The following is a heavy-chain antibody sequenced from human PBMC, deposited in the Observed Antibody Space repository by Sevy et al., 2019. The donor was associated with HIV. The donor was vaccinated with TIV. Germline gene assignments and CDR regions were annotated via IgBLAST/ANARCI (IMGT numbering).Heavy chain of an antibody. D-gene: IGHD2-15*01. CDR3: ASEYCSRGSCFFDY. J-gene: IGHJ4*02. Sequence: GGSLRLSCVVSGFDIRSNYMSWVRQAPGKGLEWVSHIYAGGTAYYVDSVKGRFTFSRDDSKNTVSLQMRSLRVEDSAVYYCASEYCSRGSCFFDYWGQGIQVTVSS. CDR2: IYAGGTA. CDR1: GFDIRSNY. V-gene: IGHV3-53*01.